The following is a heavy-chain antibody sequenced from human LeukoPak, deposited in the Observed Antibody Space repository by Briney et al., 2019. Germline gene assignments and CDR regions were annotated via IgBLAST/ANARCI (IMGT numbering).Heavy chain of an antibody. D-gene: IGHD2-2*01. CDR3: AREFWCSSTSCYAPFDY. CDR2: INSDGSST. Sequence: GGSPRLSCAASGFTFSSYWMHWVRQAPGKGLVWVSRINSDGSSTRYADSVKGRFTISRDNAKNTLYLQMNSLRGEDTAVYYCAREFWCSSTSCYAPFDYWGQGTLVTVSS. CDR1: GFTFSSYW. V-gene: IGHV3-74*01. J-gene: IGHJ4*02.